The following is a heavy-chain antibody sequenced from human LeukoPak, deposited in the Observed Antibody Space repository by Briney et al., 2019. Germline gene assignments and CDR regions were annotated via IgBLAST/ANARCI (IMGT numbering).Heavy chain of an antibody. CDR3: ARGASGWSVSLFDL. Sequence: SQTLSITCDISGDSVSRNNASWNCIRQSPSRGLEWLGRTYYRTRWYNDSAISVKSRITINPDTSKNQFSLQLNSVTPEDTAVYYCARGASGWSVSLFDLWGQGTVVTVSS. CDR1: GDSVSRNNAS. V-gene: IGHV6-1*01. D-gene: IGHD6-13*01. CDR2: TYYRTRWYN. J-gene: IGHJ5*02.